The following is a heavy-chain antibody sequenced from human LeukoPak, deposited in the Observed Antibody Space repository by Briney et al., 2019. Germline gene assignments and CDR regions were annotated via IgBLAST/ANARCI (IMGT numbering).Heavy chain of an antibody. D-gene: IGHD3-22*01. J-gene: IGHJ4*02. V-gene: IGHV3-21*01. Sequence: PGGSLTLSCAASGLTFSSYSFNWVRQAPGKGLEWVSSITPTSSYIYYADSVKGRFTISRDNAKNSVYLQMNSLRAEDTAVYYCARLRRNNDNSGYYYYYDYWGQGTLVTVSS. CDR3: ARLRRNNDNSGYYYYYDY. CDR1: GLTFSSYS. CDR2: ITPTSSYI.